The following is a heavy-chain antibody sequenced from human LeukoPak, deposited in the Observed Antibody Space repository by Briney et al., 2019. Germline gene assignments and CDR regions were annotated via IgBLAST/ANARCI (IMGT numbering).Heavy chain of an antibody. CDR2: INHSGST. J-gene: IGHJ4*02. D-gene: IGHD3-22*01. V-gene: IGHV4-34*01. Sequence: SETLSLTCAVYGGSFSGYYWSWIRQPPGKGLEWIGEINHSGSTHYNPSLKSRVTISVDTSKNQFSLKLSSVTAADTAVYYCATRHYYDSSGYYDWGQGTLVTVSS. CDR3: ATRHYYDSSGYYD. CDR1: GGSFSGYY.